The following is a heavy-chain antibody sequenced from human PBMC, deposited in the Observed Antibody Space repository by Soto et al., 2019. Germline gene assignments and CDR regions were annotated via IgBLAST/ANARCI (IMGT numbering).Heavy chain of an antibody. CDR1: GYSFTNYW. V-gene: IGHV5-51*01. J-gene: IGHJ3*02. Sequence: PGESLKISCKASGYSFTNYWIGWVREMPGSGLEWMVIIYPGDSDTRYSPSFQGQVTISVDKSISTAYLQWSSLKASDTAMYYCARQGDRSDFYAFDIWGQGTMVTVSS. CDR3: ARQGDRSDFYAFDI. D-gene: IGHD2-15*01. CDR2: IYPGDSDT.